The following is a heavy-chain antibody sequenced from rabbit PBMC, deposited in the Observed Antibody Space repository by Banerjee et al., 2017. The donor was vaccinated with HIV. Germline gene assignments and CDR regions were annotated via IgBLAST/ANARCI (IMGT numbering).Heavy chain of an antibody. Sequence: QSLEESGGDLVKPGASLTLTCTASGFSFSSGYWICWVRQAPGKGLEWIGCIFTGSTGTTNYATWAKGRFTISKTSSTTVTLQMTSLTAADTATYFCARDGGGASAGYGLNLWGQGTLVTVS. CDR3: ARDGGGASAGYGLNL. J-gene: IGHJ4*01. CDR2: IFTGSTGTT. V-gene: IGHV1S40*01. D-gene: IGHD6-1*01. CDR1: GFSFSSGYW.